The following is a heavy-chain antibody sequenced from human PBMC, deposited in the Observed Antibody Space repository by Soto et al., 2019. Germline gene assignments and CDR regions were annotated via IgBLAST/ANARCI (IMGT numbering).Heavy chain of an antibody. CDR3: ARGLIYDSSGYYFDY. CDR1: GGTFSSYT. J-gene: IGHJ4*02. CDR2: IIPILGIA. Sequence: SVKVSCKASGGTFSSYTISWVRQAPGQGLEWMGRIIPILGIANYAQKFQGRVTITRDTSTSTVYMELSSLRSEDTAVYYCARGLIYDSSGYYFDYWGQGXLVTVSS. V-gene: IGHV1-69*02. D-gene: IGHD3-22*01.